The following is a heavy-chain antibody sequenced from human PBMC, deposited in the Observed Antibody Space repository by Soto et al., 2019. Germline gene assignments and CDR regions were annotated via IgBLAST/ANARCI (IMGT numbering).Heavy chain of an antibody. CDR2: IYYSGST. Sequence: SETVSLTCTVSCGSISSYYWSWIRQPPWKGLEWVGYIYYSGSTNYNPSLKSRVTISVDTSKNQFDLKLSSVTAADRAVYYCARDTPRGYCSSTSCYCAFDIGRKGKMVT. J-gene: IGHJ3*02. D-gene: IGHD2-2*01. V-gene: IGHV4-59*01. CDR3: ARDTPRGYCSSTSCYCAFDI. CDR1: CGSISSYY.